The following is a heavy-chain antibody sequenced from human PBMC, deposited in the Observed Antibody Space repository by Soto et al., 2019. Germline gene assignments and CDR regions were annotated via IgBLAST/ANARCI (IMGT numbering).Heavy chain of an antibody. CDR2: IYYSGST. V-gene: IGHV4-59*01. CDR3: ARARNYDFWSGYFWFDP. D-gene: IGHD3-3*01. Sequence: SETLCLTCTVSGGSISSYYWSWIRQPPGKGLGWIGYIYYSGSTNYNPSLKSRVTISVDTSKNQFSLKLSSVTAADTAVYYCARARNYDFWSGYFWFDPWGQGTLVTVSS. CDR1: GGSISSYY. J-gene: IGHJ5*02.